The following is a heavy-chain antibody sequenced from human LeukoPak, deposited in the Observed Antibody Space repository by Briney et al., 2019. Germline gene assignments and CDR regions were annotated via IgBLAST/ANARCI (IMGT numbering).Heavy chain of an antibody. CDR2: IRDYGSSQ. J-gene: IGHJ4*02. CDR1: GFTFSNLG. V-gene: IGHV3-30*02. CDR3: ARRGDYWSGVYTTSLDS. Sequence: GGSLRLSCVASGFTFSNLGMHRVRQAPGKGLEWVAFIRDYGSSQYYADSVRGRFTISRDNSKNTVSLQMNSLTAADTAVYFCARRGDYWSGVYTTSLDSWGQGTLVIVSS. D-gene: IGHD3-3*01.